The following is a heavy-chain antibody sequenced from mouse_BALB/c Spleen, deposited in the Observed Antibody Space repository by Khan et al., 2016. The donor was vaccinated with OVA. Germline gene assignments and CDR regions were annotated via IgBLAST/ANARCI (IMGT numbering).Heavy chain of an antibody. J-gene: IGHJ4*01. Sequence: EVMLVESGGGLVQPGGSRKLSCAASGFTFSDYGMAWVRQAPGKGPEWVAFISNLAYSIYYAATVTGRFTISRENAKNSLYLEMSTLRSEDTAMYYCARSWAMDYWGQGTSVTVSS. CDR3: ARSWAMDY. CDR2: ISNLAYSI. V-gene: IGHV5-15*02. CDR1: GFTFSDYG.